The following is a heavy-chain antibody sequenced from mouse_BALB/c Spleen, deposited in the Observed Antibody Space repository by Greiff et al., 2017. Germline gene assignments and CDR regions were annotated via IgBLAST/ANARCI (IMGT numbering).Heavy chain of an antibody. CDR3: AREEGYGFDY. Sequence: EVKLMESGGGLVKPGGSLKLSCAASGFTFSSYAMSWVRQSPEKRLEWVAEISSGGSYTYYPDTVTGRFTISRDNAKNTLYLEMSSLRSEDTAMYYCAREEGYGFDYWGQGTTLTVSS. V-gene: IGHV5-9-4*01. D-gene: IGHD2-2*01. J-gene: IGHJ2*01. CDR1: GFTFSSYA. CDR2: ISSGGSYT.